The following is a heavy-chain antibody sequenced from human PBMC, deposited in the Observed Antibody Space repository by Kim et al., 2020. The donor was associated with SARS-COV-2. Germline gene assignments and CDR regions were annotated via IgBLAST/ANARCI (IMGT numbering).Heavy chain of an antibody. V-gene: IGHV3-53*04. CDR2: IYSGGST. D-gene: IGHD3-22*01. J-gene: IGHJ4*02. CDR3: ARALIVVEDDYYFDY. CDR1: GFTVSSNY. Sequence: GGSLRLSCAASGFTVSSNYMSWVRQAPGKGLEWVSVIYSGGSTYYADSVKGRFTISRHNSKNTLYLQMNSLRAEDTAVYYCARALIVVEDDYYFDYWGQGTLVTVSS.